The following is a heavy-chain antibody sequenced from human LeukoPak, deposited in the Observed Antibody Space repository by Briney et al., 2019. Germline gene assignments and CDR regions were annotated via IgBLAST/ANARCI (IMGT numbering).Heavy chain of an antibody. J-gene: IGHJ4*02. D-gene: IGHD3-10*01. CDR3: ARHKYYGSGSYSYYFDY. CDR1: GGSISSYY. V-gene: IGHV4-59*08. CDR2: IYYSGST. Sequence: SETLSLTCTVSGGSISSYYWSWIRQPPGKGLEWIGYIYYSGSTNYNPSLKSRVTISVDTSKNQFSLKLSSVTAADTAVYYCARHKYYGSGSYSYYFDYWGQGTLVTVSS.